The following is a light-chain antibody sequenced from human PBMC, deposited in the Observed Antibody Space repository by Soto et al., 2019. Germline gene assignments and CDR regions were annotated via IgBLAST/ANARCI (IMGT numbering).Light chain of an antibody. CDR1: SSDVGGYNY. CDR3: SSFAGGGNPLL. V-gene: IGLV2-8*01. Sequence: QSVLTQPPSASGSLGQSVTISCTGTSSDVGGYNYVSWHQQHPGKAPKVMIYEVTKRPPGVPDRFSGSKTGNTASLTVSGLQDEDEAEYYCSSFAGGGNPLLLGGGTKLTVL. J-gene: IGLJ2*01. CDR2: EVT.